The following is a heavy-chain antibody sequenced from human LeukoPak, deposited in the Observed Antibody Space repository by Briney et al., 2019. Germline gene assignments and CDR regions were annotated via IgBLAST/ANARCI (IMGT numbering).Heavy chain of an antibody. CDR3: ARDKGSSGSYEGHRVFDY. Sequence: ASVKVSCKASGYTLTSYGISWVRQAPGHGLEWMGWISAYNGNTNYVRKLQGRVTMTTDTSTSTAYMELRSLRSDDTAVYYCARDKGSSGSYEGHRVFDYWGQGTLVTVSS. J-gene: IGHJ4*02. CDR2: ISAYNGNT. V-gene: IGHV1-18*01. D-gene: IGHD1-26*01. CDR1: GYTLTSYG.